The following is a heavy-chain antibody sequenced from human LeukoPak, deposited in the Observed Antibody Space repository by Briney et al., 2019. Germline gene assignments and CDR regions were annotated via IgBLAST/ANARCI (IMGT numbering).Heavy chain of an antibody. D-gene: IGHD2-2*01. CDR1: GYTFTSYY. CDR3: ARAYIVVVPAARGNWFDP. CDR2: INPSGGST. Sequence: GASVKVSCKASGYTFTSYYMHWVRQAPGQGLEWMGIINPSGGSTSYAQKFQGRVTMTWDTSTSTVYMELSSLRSEDTAVYYCARAYIVVVPAARGNWFDPWGQGTLVTVSS. V-gene: IGHV1-46*03. J-gene: IGHJ5*02.